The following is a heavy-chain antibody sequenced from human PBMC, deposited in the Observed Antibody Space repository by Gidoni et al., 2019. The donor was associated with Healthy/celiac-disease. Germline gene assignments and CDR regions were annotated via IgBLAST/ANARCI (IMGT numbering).Heavy chain of an antibody. Sequence: QVQLVQSGAEVKKPGASVKVSCKAPGYTFHSYYMHWVRQAPGQGLEWMGIINPSGGSTSYAQKFQGRVTMTRDMSTSTVYMELSSLRSEDTAVYYCARGPSLVGGPGGDLDYWGQGTLVTVSS. V-gene: IGHV1-46*02. CDR1: GYTFHSYY. J-gene: IGHJ4*02. CDR3: ARGPSLVGGPGGDLDY. D-gene: IGHD2-21*01. CDR2: INPSGGST.